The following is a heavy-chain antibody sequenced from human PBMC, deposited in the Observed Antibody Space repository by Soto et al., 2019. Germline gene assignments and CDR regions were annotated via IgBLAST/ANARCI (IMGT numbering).Heavy chain of an antibody. Sequence: GASVKVSCKASGYTFTGYYMHWVRQAPGQGLEWMGWINPNSGGTNYAQKFQGWVTMTRDTSISTAYMELSRLRSDDTAVYYCAREGASDSVVGSKYDSSGYVLYGMDVWGQGTTVTVSS. CDR3: AREGASDSVVGSKYDSSGYVLYGMDV. V-gene: IGHV1-2*04. D-gene: IGHD3-22*01. CDR1: GYTFTGYY. CDR2: INPNSGGT. J-gene: IGHJ6*02.